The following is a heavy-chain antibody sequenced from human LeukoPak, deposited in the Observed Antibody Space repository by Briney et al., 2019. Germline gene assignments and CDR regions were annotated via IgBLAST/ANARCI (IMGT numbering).Heavy chain of an antibody. D-gene: IGHD4-17*01. CDR3: AATTTVTTPGY. CDR2: IHHSGRT. J-gene: IGHJ4*02. V-gene: IGHV4-38-2*01. CDR1: GYSISLGYY. Sequence: PSETLSLTCAVSGYSISLGYYWGWIRQPPGKGLEWIGSIHHSGRTYYNPSLKSRVTISVDTSKNQFSLRLYSVTAADTAVYYCAATTTVTTPGYWGQGTLVTVSS.